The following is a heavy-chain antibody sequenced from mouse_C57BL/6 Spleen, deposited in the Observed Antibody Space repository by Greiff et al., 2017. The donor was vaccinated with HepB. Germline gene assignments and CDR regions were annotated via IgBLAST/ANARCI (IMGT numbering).Heavy chain of an antibody. CDR1: GYTFTSYW. J-gene: IGHJ3*01. D-gene: IGHD4-1*01. V-gene: IGHV1-50*01. CDR2: IDPSDSYT. Sequence: VQLQQSGAELVKPGASVKLSCKASGYTFTSYWMQWVKQRPGQGLEWIGEIDPSDSYTNYNQKFKGKATLTVDTSSSTAYMQLSSLTSEDSAVYYCARGANWDVKEFAYWGQGTLVTVSA. CDR3: ARGANWDVKEFAY.